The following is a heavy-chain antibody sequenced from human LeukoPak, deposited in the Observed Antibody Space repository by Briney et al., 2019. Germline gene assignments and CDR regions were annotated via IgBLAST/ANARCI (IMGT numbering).Heavy chain of an antibody. D-gene: IGHD3-10*01. J-gene: IGHJ4*02. CDR3: ARKPLNYYGSGSYRSYFDY. V-gene: IGHV4-4*07. Sequence: SETLSLTCNVSGGSISNYYWNWIRQPAGKGLEWIGRFYARGNTNYNPSLKSRVTMSVDTSKNQLSLKLTSVTAADTAVYYCARKPLNYYGSGSYRSYFDYWGQGTLVTVSS. CDR1: GGSISNYY. CDR2: FYARGNT.